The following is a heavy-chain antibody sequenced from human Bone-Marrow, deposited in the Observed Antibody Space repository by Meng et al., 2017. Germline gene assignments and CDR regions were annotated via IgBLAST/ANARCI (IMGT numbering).Heavy chain of an antibody. CDR2: IRNKANGGTT. V-gene: IGHV3-71*01. J-gene: IGHJ4*02. Sequence: GESLKISCAASGFTFSDYYMSWVRQAPGKGLEWVGFIRNKANGGTTEWTTSVKGRFTISRDDSKSITYLQMNSLTAEDTAVYYCARVVGDSSGYYAPAGGDYWGQGTLVTVSS. CDR1: GFTFSDYY. D-gene: IGHD3-22*01. CDR3: ARVVGDSSGYYAPAGGDY.